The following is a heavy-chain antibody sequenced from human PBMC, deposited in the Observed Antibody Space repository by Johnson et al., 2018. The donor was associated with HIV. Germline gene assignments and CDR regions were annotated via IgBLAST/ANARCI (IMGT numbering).Heavy chain of an antibody. CDR3: AKDSSFSYYYSDAFDI. CDR2: IRCDGSNK. J-gene: IGHJ3*02. V-gene: IGHV3-30*02. CDR1: EFTFSTYG. D-gene: IGHD3-10*01. Sequence: QMQLVESGGGVVQPGGSLRLSCAASEFTFSTYGMHWVRQAPGKGLEWVAFIRCDGSNKYYADSVKGRFTISRDNSKNTLYLQMNSLRAEDTAVYYCAKDSSFSYYYSDAFDIWGQGTMVTVSS.